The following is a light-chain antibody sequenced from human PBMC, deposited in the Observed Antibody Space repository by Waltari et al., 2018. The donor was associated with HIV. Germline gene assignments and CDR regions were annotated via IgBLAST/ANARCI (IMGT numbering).Light chain of an antibody. V-gene: IGLV2-11*01. Sequence: QSALTQPRSASGSPGQSVTISCTGTSSDVGAYNYVPWYQQHPGKAPKLMIYDVSRRPSGLPDRFSGSKSGNTASLTISGLQADDEADYYCCSYAGNYTGVFGGGTKLTVL. J-gene: IGLJ3*02. CDR2: DVS. CDR3: CSYAGNYTGV. CDR1: SSDVGAYNY.